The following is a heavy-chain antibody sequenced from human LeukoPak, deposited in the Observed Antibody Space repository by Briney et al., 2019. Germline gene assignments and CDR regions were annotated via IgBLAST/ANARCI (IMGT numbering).Heavy chain of an antibody. D-gene: IGHD3-22*01. Sequence: GGSLRLSCAASGFSFSSYSMKWVRQAPGEGLEWVSSISSSSNYIYYADSVKGRFTISRDNAKNSLYLQMNSLRAEDTAVYYCARDPPRFYYDSSAFSRDYYYYMDVWGKGTTVTVSS. CDR1: GFSFSSYS. V-gene: IGHV3-21*06. CDR2: ISSSSNYI. J-gene: IGHJ6*03. CDR3: ARDPPRFYYDSSAFSRDYYYYMDV.